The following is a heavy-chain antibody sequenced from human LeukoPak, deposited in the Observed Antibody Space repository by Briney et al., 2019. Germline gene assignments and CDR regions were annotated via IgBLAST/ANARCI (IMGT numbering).Heavy chain of an antibody. CDR1: GLTLSDYH. Sequence: GGSLRLSCTASGLTLSDYHVHWICQAPGKGLEWLAFIQYDGSMKYYADSVKGQFTVSRDNFKNTVHLQMDSLRAEDTAVYYCAKDPPEGDYTLYFDPWGQGTRVTVSS. V-gene: IGHV3-30*02. CDR2: IQYDGSMK. J-gene: IGHJ4*02. D-gene: IGHD4-11*01. CDR3: AKDPPEGDYTLYFDP.